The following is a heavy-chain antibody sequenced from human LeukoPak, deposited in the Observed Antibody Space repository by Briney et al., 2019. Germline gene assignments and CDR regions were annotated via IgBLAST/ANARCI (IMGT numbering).Heavy chain of an antibody. J-gene: IGHJ5*02. V-gene: IGHV1-69*04. CDR3: ARDRSFSSGDTGS. D-gene: IGHD6-19*01. CDR1: GGTFSSYA. CDR2: IIPILGIA. Sequence: SVKVSCKASGGTFSSYAINWVRQAPGQGLEWMGRIIPILGIANYAQKFQGRVTITADKSTSTAYMELSSLRSEDTAVYYCARDRSFSSGDTGSWGQRTLVTVSS.